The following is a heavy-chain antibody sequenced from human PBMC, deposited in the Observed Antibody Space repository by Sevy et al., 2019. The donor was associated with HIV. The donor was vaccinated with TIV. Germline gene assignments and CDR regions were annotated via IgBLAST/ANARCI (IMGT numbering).Heavy chain of an antibody. J-gene: IGHJ4*02. D-gene: IGHD3-16*01. Sequence: GGSLRLSCAASTFTFGHYAMHWVRQAPGKGLQWVGGISYEGSNEYYTDSVKGRFTISRDNSKNTLNLEMNNLRVEDTALYYCARDWGTPPTAILYYFDFWGQGIPVTVSS. CDR3: ARDWGTPPTAILYYFDF. CDR2: ISYEGSNE. CDR1: TFTFGHYA. V-gene: IGHV3-30*04.